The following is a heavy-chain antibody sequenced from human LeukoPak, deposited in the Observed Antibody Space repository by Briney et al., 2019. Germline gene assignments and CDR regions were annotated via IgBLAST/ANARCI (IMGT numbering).Heavy chain of an antibody. CDR2: ISGSGGST. CDR3: AKVKKYSYYYGSGTASPFDY. CDR1: GFTFSSYA. Sequence: GGSLRLSCAASGFTFSSYAMSWVRQAPGKGLEWVSAISGSGGSTYYADSVKGRFTISRDNSKNTLYLQMNSLRAENTAVYYCAKVKKYSYYYGSGTASPFDYWGQGTLVTVSS. J-gene: IGHJ4*02. V-gene: IGHV3-23*01. D-gene: IGHD3-10*01.